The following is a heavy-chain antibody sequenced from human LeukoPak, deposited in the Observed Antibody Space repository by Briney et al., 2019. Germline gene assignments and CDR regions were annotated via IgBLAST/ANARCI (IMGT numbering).Heavy chain of an antibody. V-gene: IGHV3-23*01. Sequence: GGSLRLSCAASGFTFSSSGMTWVRQAPGKGLEWVSAISGSGGSTYYPDSVKGRFTIPRDNSKNTLYLQMNSLRAEDTAVYYCAKTGPYYFEFWGQGTLVTVSS. CDR1: GFTFSSSG. CDR3: AKTGPYYFEF. J-gene: IGHJ4*02. CDR2: ISGSGGST.